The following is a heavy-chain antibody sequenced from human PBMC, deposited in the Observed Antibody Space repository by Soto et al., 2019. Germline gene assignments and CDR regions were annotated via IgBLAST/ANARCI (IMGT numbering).Heavy chain of an antibody. CDR3: ARGSYYYDSSGYYYVGDFDY. CDR2: IYHSGST. J-gene: IGHJ4*02. V-gene: IGHV4-4*02. D-gene: IGHD3-22*01. Sequence: SETLSLTCAVSGGSISSSNWWSWVRQTPGKGPEWIGEIYHSGSTNYNPSLKSRVTISVDKSKNQFSLKLSSVTAADTAVYYCARGSYYYDSSGYYYVGDFDYWGQGTLVTVSS. CDR1: GGSISSSNW.